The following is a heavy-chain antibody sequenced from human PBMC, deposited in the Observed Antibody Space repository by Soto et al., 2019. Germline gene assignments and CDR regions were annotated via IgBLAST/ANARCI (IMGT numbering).Heavy chain of an antibody. D-gene: IGHD5-18*01. V-gene: IGHV3-21*01. CDR2: FGVSIPYI. CDR1: GFTFSSYN. Sequence: PGGSLRLSCAASGFTFSSYNMNWVRQAPGKGLEWVSSFGVSIPYIYYADSVKGRFTISRDNAKNSLFLQMNSLRAEDTAVYYCAKAPGGYSYGGYFDYWGQGTLVTVSS. CDR3: AKAPGGYSYGGYFDY. J-gene: IGHJ4*02.